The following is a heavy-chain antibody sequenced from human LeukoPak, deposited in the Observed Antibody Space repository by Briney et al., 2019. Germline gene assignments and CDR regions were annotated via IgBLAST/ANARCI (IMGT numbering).Heavy chain of an antibody. V-gene: IGHV1-2*02. CDR1: GYTFTGCY. CDR3: ARVSHGDYGYH. Sequence: ASVKVSFKASGYTFTGCYMHWVRQAPGQGLEWMGWINPNSGGTNYAQKFQGRVTMTRDTSISTAYMELSRLRSDDTAVYYCARVSHGDYGYHWGQGTLVTVSS. D-gene: IGHD4-17*01. J-gene: IGHJ5*02. CDR2: INPNSGGT.